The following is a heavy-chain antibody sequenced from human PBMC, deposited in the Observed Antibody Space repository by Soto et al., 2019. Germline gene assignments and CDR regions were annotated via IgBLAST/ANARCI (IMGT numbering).Heavy chain of an antibody. J-gene: IGHJ4*02. V-gene: IGHV5-10-1*01. D-gene: IGHD5-12*01. CDR2: IDPSDSYT. CDR1: GYTFTGHW. CDR3: TRHTGYDSSLDY. Sequence: PGESLKISCQGSGYTFTGHWISWVRQMPGKGLEWMGRIDPSDSYTDYSPTVQGHVTMSADKSINTAYLQWSSLQASDTAVYYCTRHTGYDSSLDYPGQGTLVTVSS.